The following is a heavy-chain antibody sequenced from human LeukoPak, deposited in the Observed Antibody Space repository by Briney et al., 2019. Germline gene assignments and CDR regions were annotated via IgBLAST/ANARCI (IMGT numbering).Heavy chain of an antibody. CDR3: ASDKGYSNNYFDY. CDR1: GGSISATGYY. V-gene: IGHV4-39*02. CDR2: IYYSGST. J-gene: IGHJ4*02. Sequence: ETLSLTCTVSGGSISATGYYWAWIRQPPGKGLQWIASIYYSGSTYYNSSLKSRVTISVDTSKNQFSLKLSSMTAADTAVYYCASDKGYSNNYFDYWGQGTLVTVSS. D-gene: IGHD6-13*01.